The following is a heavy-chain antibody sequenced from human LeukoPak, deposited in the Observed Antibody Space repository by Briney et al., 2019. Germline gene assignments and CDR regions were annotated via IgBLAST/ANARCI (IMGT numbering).Heavy chain of an antibody. D-gene: IGHD6-19*01. CDR3: ARDASFIAVAGSFDY. CDR2: ISAYSGNT. V-gene: IGHV1-18*01. Sequence: ASVKVSCKASGYTFTSYGISWVRQAPGQGLEWMGWISAYSGNTNYAQKLQGRVTMTTDTSTSTAYMELRSLRSDDTAVYYCARDASFIAVAGSFDYWGQGTLVTVSS. J-gene: IGHJ4*02. CDR1: GYTFTSYG.